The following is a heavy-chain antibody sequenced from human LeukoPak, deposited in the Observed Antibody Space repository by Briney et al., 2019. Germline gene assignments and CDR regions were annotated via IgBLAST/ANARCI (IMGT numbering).Heavy chain of an antibody. Sequence: GGSLRLSCAASEFTFSSYWMNWVRQAPGKGLEWVANIKQDGSEKYYVDSVKGRFTISRDNSKNTLYLQMNSLRAEGTAVYYCAKGYSSGWYHLWSAGPYFDYWGQGTLVTVSS. CDR3: AKGYSSGWYHLWSAGPYFDY. CDR1: EFTFSSYW. V-gene: IGHV3-7*01. D-gene: IGHD6-19*01. J-gene: IGHJ4*02. CDR2: IKQDGSEK.